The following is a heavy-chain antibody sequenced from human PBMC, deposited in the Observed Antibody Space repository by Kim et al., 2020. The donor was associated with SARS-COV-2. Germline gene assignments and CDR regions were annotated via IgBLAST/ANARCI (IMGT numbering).Heavy chain of an antibody. Sequence: SETLSLTCAVYGGSFSGYYWSWIRQPPGKGLEWIGEINHSGSTNYNPSLKSRVTISVDTSKNQFSLKLSSVTAADTAVYYCARSPGDYGSGGYYNPNFDYWGQGTLVTVSS. V-gene: IGHV4-34*01. CDR2: INHSGST. J-gene: IGHJ4*02. CDR1: GGSFSGYY. D-gene: IGHD3-10*01. CDR3: ARSPGDYGSGGYYNPNFDY.